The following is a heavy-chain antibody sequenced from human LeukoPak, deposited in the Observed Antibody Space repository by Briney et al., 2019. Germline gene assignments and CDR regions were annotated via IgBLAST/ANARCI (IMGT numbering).Heavy chain of an antibody. J-gene: IGHJ4*02. V-gene: IGHV4-39*01. D-gene: IGHD6-13*01. Sequence: SETLSLTCIVSGGSFSSGSHYWAWIRQPPGMGLEWIGSIYYSGITYYSPSLKSRVTISKDTSKNQFSLNLSSVTATDTAVYYCARGENVAAAGIEFWGQGTLVTVSS. CDR2: IYYSGIT. CDR1: GGSFSSGSHY. CDR3: ARGENVAAAGIEF.